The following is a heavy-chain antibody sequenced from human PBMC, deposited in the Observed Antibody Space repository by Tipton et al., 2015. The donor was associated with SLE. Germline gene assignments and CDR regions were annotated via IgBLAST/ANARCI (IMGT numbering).Heavy chain of an antibody. Sequence: GLVKPSETLSLSCTVSGDAISSHYWSWIRQPPGRGLEWIGYIYYSGSTTYNPSLQSRITISADTSKNQFSLNLTSVTGADTAVYYCARGAFNGDFSRRYFDLWGRGTLVTVSS. J-gene: IGHJ2*01. CDR1: GDAISSHY. CDR3: ARGAFNGDFSRRYFDL. V-gene: IGHV4-59*08. CDR2: IYYSGST. D-gene: IGHD4-17*01.